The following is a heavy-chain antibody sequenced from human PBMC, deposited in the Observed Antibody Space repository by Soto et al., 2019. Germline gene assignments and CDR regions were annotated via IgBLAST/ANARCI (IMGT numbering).Heavy chain of an antibody. CDR2: IKSDESTT. Sequence: EVQLVESGGGLVQPGGSLRLSCAASGFIFSDYWIHWVRQAPGKGLVWVSRIKSDESTTNYADSVWGRLTISRDNAKNTVHLQMNSLRAEDTAVYYCARGARNYYYFDYWGQGTLVTVSS. V-gene: IGHV3-74*01. CDR1: GFIFSDYW. D-gene: IGHD3-10*01. J-gene: IGHJ4*02. CDR3: ARGARNYYYFDY.